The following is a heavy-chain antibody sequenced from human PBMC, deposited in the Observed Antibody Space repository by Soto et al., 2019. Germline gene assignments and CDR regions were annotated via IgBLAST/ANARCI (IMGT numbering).Heavy chain of an antibody. CDR1: GYTFTSYG. CDR2: ISAYNGNT. J-gene: IGHJ4*02. CDR3: AREGQWLVPWYFAY. Sequence: ASVKVSCKASGYTFTSYGISWVRQAPGQGLEWMGWISAYNGNTNYAQKLQGRATMTTDTSTSTAYMELRSLRSDDTAVYYCAREGQWLVPWYFAYWGEGTLVTVSS. D-gene: IGHD6-19*01. V-gene: IGHV1-18*01.